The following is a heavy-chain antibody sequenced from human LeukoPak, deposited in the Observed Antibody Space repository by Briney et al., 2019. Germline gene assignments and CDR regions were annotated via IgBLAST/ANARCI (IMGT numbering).Heavy chain of an antibody. CDR2: FIPIFGTA. D-gene: IGHD3-22*01. V-gene: IGHV1-69*13. J-gene: IGHJ4*02. CDR1: GGTFSSYA. Sequence: GASVKVSCKASGGTFSSYAISWVRQAPGQGLEWMGGFIPIFGTANYAQEFQGRVTITADESTSTAYMELSSLRSEDTAVYYCARDRADYYDSSGDTYFDYWGQGTLVTVSS. CDR3: ARDRADYYDSSGDTYFDY.